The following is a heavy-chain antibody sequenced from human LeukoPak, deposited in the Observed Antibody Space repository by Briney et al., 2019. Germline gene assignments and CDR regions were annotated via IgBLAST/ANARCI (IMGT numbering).Heavy chain of an antibody. V-gene: IGHV3-23*01. CDR1: GFTFSNYA. J-gene: IGHJ4*02. D-gene: IGHD1-26*01. CDR3: AKDGPLVGPYYFDY. CDR2: ISGSGVST. Sequence: GGSLRLSCAASGFTFSNYAMNWVRQAPGKGLEWVSAISGSGVSTYYADSVKGRFTISRDNSKNMLYLQMNSLRAEDTAVYYCAKDGPLVGPYYFDYWGQGTLVTVSS.